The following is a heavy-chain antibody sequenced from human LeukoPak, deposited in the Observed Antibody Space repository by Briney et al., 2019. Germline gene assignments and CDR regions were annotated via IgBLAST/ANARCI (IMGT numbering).Heavy chain of an antibody. CDR2: INPGDGSI. CDR1: GYTFTSYW. Sequence: ASVKVSCKASGYTFTSYWIQWVRQAPGQGLEWMGLINPGDGSIAYAHKFQGRVTMTRDTSTSIAYMDLSSLRSEDTAVYYCAKAPRNSSTMLDYWGQGTLLTVSS. J-gene: IGHJ4*02. V-gene: IGHV1-46*01. D-gene: IGHD6-13*01. CDR3: AKAPRNSSTMLDY.